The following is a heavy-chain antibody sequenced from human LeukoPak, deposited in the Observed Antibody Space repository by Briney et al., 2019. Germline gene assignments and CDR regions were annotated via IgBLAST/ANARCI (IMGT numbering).Heavy chain of an antibody. V-gene: IGHV3-7*01. CDR2: IEPAGSAT. CDR1: GFTFSTYW. CDR3: GRFGYVAAVDS. J-gene: IGHJ4*02. Sequence: GGSLRLSCTASGFTFSTYWMTWVRQAPGKGLEWVANIEPAGSATYYVDSVKGRFTISRDNAKNLLYLQMNSLRAEDSAVYHCGRFGYVAAVDSWGQGALVTVSS. D-gene: IGHD2-15*01.